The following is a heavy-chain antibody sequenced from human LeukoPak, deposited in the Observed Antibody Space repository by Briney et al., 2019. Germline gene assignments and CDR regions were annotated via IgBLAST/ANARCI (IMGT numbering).Heavy chain of an antibody. Sequence: APVKVSCKASGYTFTGYYMHWVRQAPGQGLEWMGWINPNSGGTNYAQKFQGRVTMTRDTSISTAYMELSRLRSDDTAVYYCASLYYDSSGYSYDAFDIWGQGTMVSVSS. CDR1: GYTFTGYY. V-gene: IGHV1-2*02. J-gene: IGHJ3*02. CDR2: INPNSGGT. D-gene: IGHD3-22*01. CDR3: ASLYYDSSGYSYDAFDI.